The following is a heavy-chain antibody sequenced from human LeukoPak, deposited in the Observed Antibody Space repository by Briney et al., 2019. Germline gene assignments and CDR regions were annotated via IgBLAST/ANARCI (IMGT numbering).Heavy chain of an antibody. CDR3: ARHPVGPGALDV. Sequence: PSETLSLTCTVSGGSISSFYWSWVRQPPGKGLEWIVYIYFSGSTSYNLSLKSRVTMSVDTSKNQFSLKLSSVTAADTAVYYCARHPVGPGALDVWGQGSTVTVSS. CDR1: GGSISSFY. V-gene: IGHV4-59*08. J-gene: IGHJ6*02. CDR2: IYFSGST.